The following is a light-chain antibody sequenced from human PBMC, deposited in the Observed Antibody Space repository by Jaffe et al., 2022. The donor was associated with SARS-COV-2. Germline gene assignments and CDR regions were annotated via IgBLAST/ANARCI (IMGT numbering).Light chain of an antibody. CDR3: QQYGTFPLT. V-gene: IGKV3-20*01. CDR2: GAS. Sequence: ENVLAQSPGTLSLSPGERATLSCRASQSVSSSFLAWYQQKPGQAPRLLIYGASSRATGIPDRFSGSGSGTDFTLTISRLEPEDFAVYYCQQYGTFPLTFGGGTKVEIK. J-gene: IGKJ4*01. CDR1: QSVSSSF.